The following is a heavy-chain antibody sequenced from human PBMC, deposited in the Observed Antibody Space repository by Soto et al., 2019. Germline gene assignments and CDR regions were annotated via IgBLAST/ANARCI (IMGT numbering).Heavy chain of an antibody. V-gene: IGHV4-4*07. CDR3: ARDSIVVVPASIQSYYYYGMDV. CDR2: IYTSGST. J-gene: IGHJ6*02. Sequence: SETLSLTCTVSGGSISSYYWSWIRQPAGKGLEWIGRIYTSGSTNYNPSLKSRVTMSVDTSKNQFSLKLSSVTAADTAVYYCARDSIVVVPASIQSYYYYGMDVWCQGTSVTASS. CDR1: GGSISSYY. D-gene: IGHD2-2*01.